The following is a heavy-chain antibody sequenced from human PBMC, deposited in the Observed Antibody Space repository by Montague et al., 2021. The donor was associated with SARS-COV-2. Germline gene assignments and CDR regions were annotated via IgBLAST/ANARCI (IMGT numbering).Heavy chain of an antibody. CDR3: ASGRMVPYSSSWTTLYYYYGMDV. D-gene: IGHD6-13*01. CDR1: RDSVSNHSAA. J-gene: IGHJ6*02. Sequence: CAISRDSVSNHSAASNWLTHSPSRGLYFLGRPYYRSKWYNGYAVSVKSRITINPDTSKNQFSLQLNSVTPEDTAVYYCASGRMVPYSSSWTTLYYYYGMDVWGQGTTVTVSS. CDR2: PYYRSKWYN. V-gene: IGHV6-1*01.